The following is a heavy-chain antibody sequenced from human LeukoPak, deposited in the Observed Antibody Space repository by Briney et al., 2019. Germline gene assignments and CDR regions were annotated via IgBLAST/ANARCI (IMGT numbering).Heavy chain of an antibody. J-gene: IGHJ4*02. CDR2: ISSSSSYI. D-gene: IGHD3-22*01. Sequence: GGSLRLSCAASGFTFSSNSMSWVSQAPGKGLEWVSSISSSSSYIYYADSVKGRFTISRDNAKNSLYLQMNSLRAEDTAVYYCARDDTCYYDSSGYLGDYWGQGTLVTVSS. CDR3: ARDDTCYYDSSGYLGDY. CDR1: GFTFSSNS. V-gene: IGHV3-21*01.